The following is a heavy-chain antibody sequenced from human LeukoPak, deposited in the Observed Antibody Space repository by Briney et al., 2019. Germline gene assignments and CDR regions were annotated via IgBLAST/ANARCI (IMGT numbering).Heavy chain of an antibody. J-gene: IGHJ4*02. CDR1: GASISSHY. CDR2: IHYSGST. Sequence: PSETLSLTCTVSGASISSHYWSWIRQPPGKGLEWIGYIHYSGSTNYNPSLKSRVTISIDTSKNQLSLTLNSVTSADTAVYYCARAWGIPTSALDLDYWGQGTLVTVSS. V-gene: IGHV4-59*11. CDR3: ARAWGIPTSALDLDY. D-gene: IGHD6-13*01.